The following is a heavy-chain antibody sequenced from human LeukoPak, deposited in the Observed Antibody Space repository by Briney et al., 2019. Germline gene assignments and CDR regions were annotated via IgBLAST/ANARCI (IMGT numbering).Heavy chain of an antibody. V-gene: IGHV3-30*02. D-gene: IGHD3-22*01. CDR2: IRYDGSNK. Sequence: PGGSLRLSCAVSGYTLYSFDMQWARQAPGKGLEWVAFIRYDGSNKYYADSVKGRFTISRDNSENTLYLQMNSLRAEDTTVYYCETNTSSYSSGYYYNPQPFDYWGQGTLVTVSS. J-gene: IGHJ4*02. CDR1: GYTLYSFD. CDR3: ETNTSSYSSGYYYNPQPFDY.